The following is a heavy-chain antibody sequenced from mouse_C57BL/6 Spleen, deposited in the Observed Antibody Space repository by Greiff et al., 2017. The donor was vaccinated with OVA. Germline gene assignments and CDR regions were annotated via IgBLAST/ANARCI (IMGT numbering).Heavy chain of an antibody. CDR2: INPNYGTT. V-gene: IGHV1-39*01. Sequence: EVQLQESGPELVKPGASVKISCKASGYSFTDYNMNWVQQSNGKSLEWIGVINPNYGTTSYNKKFKGKATLTVDQSSSTAYMQLNSLTSEDSAVYDCARPYYGSCYGYFDVWGTGTTVTVSS. CDR1: GYSFTDYN. D-gene: IGHD1-1*01. CDR3: ARPYYGSCYGYFDV. J-gene: IGHJ1*03.